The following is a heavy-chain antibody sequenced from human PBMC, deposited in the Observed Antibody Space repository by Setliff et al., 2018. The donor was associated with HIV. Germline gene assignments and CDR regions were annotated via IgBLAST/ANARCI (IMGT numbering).Heavy chain of an antibody. CDR3: ARRRLAYDSWSYRGNWFFDL. J-gene: IGHJ2*01. CDR1: AYSFSNYW. Sequence: PGESLKISWKASAYSFSNYWIGRVRQMPGKGLEWMGIIYPGDSDTRYGPSFQGQVTISADQSISTAYLQWSSLKASDTAMYYCARRRLAYDSWSYRGNWFFDLRGRGTLVTVS. D-gene: IGHD3-10*01. CDR2: IYPGDSDT. V-gene: IGHV5-51*01.